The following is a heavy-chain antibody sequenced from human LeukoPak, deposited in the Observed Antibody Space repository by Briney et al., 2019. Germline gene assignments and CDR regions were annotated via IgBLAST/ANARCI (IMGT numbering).Heavy chain of an antibody. J-gene: IGHJ4*02. CDR2: IYYTPTT. Sequence: PSETLSLTCTVSGGSISRNYWNWLRQPPGKGLEWIGNIYYTPTTPSTPSLQSLLPISVHTSNTQFSLNLPSVTAADAAVYYCARLTRHYFVFWGRGTPVAVSS. V-gene: IGHV4-59*08. CDR3: ARLTRHYFVF. CDR1: GGSISRNY.